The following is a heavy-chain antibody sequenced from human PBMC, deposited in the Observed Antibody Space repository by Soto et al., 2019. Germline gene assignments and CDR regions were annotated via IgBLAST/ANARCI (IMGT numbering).Heavy chain of an antibody. CDR1: GFTFSSYW. CDR3: GRLSRSSHWFHWFDP. CDR2: IKQDGSEK. V-gene: IGHV3-7*01. Sequence: EVQLVESGGGLVQPGGSLRLSCAASGFTFSSYWMSWVRQAPGKGLEWVANIKQDGSEKYYVDSVKGRFTISRDNAKDLLYLQMTSLRAEGTAVYYCGRLSRSSHWFHWFDPWGQGTLVTVYS. J-gene: IGHJ5*02. D-gene: IGHD6-6*01.